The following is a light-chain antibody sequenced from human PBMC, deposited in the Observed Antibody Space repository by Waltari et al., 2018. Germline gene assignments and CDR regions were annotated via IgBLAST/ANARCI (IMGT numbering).Light chain of an antibody. CDR3: QQYNRWPPIT. Sequence: EVVMTQSPATLSLFPGDRATLSCRASQSIASNLAWYQQKPAQAPRLLIYEASTRATGISARFRGSGSGAEFTLTISSRQSEDSAVYYCQQYNRWPPITFGQGTRLEIK. CDR2: EAS. J-gene: IGKJ5*01. CDR1: QSIASN. V-gene: IGKV3-15*01.